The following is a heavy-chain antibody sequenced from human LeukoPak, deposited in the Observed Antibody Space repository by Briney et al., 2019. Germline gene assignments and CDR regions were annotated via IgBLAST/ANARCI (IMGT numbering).Heavy chain of an antibody. CDR1: GFTFSSYS. CDR3: AREKDY. V-gene: IGHV3-21*01. CDR2: ISSSSSYT. J-gene: IGHJ4*02. Sequence: GGSLRLSCAASGFTFSSYSMNWVRQAPGKGLEWVSSISSSSSYTNYADSVKGRFTISRDNAKNSLYLQMNSLRAEDTAVYYCAREKDYWGQGTLVTVSS.